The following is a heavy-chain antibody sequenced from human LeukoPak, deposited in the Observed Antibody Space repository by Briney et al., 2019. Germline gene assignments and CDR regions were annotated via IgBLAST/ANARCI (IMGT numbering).Heavy chain of an antibody. J-gene: IGHJ4*02. V-gene: IGHV1-46*01. CDR1: GYTFTSYY. CDR2: INPSGGST. CDR3: ARGDCSGGSCYRFDF. Sequence: GASVNVSCTASGYTFTSYYMHWVRQAPGQGLEWMGIINPSGGSTSYAQKFQGRVTMTRDTSTSTVYMELSSLRSEDTAVYYCARGDCSGGSCYRFDFWGQGTLVTVSS. D-gene: IGHD2-15*01.